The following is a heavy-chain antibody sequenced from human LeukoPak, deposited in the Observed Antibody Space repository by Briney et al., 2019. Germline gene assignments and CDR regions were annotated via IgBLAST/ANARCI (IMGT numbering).Heavy chain of an antibody. J-gene: IGHJ4*02. Sequence: SETLSLTCTVSGGSISSSSYFWGWIRQPPGKGLEWIGSIYYSGSTYYSPSLKSRFTISVDTSKNQFSLKLSSVTAADTAVYYCARRGYSSGWYYFDYWGQGTLVTVSS. CDR2: IYYSGST. V-gene: IGHV4-39*01. D-gene: IGHD6-19*01. CDR1: GGSISSSSYF. CDR3: ARRGYSSGWYYFDY.